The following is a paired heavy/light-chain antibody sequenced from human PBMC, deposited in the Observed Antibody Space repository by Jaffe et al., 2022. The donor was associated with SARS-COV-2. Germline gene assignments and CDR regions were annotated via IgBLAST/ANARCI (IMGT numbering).Light chain of an antibody. J-gene: IGKJ3*01. CDR3: QQYYTTPFT. CDR1: HSLLYASNNKNY. Sequence: DIVMTQSPESLSVSLGERATINCRSSHSLLYASNNKNYLAWFQQRPGQPPKLLIHWASTRESGVPDRFSGSGSGTDFTLTINTLQAEDVAIYYCQQYYTTPFTFGPGT. CDR2: WAS. V-gene: IGKV4-1*01.
Heavy chain of an antibody. D-gene: IGHD3-22*01. CDR2: FSPDTGDT. J-gene: IGHJ4*02. CDR3: ATGYYYDSRKFYYGTLEH. CDR1: PQTLRTYI. Sequence: QVHLVQSGGEVKKPGASVKVSCETSPQTLRTYIFNWVRQAPGQGLEWLGWFSPDTGDTLYAQKFQGRVTMSIDTSANVLYMEMRSLTPDDSAVYYCATGYYYDSRKFYYGTLEHWGRGTLVTVSS. V-gene: IGHV1-18*01.